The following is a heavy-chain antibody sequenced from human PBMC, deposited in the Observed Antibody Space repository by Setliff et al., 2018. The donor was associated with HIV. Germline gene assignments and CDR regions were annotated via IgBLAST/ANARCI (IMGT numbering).Heavy chain of an antibody. Sequence: ASVKVSCKAFGYTFTSYGINWVRQAPGQGLEWMGWISSYNGNTNYAQKLQGRVTMTTDTSTSTTYMELRSLRSDDTAVYYCARVNTGQWLVRDDAFDIWGKGTMVTVSS. CDR2: ISSYNGNT. CDR3: ARVNTGQWLVRDDAFDI. V-gene: IGHV1-18*01. CDR1: GYTFTSYG. D-gene: IGHD6-19*01. J-gene: IGHJ3*02.